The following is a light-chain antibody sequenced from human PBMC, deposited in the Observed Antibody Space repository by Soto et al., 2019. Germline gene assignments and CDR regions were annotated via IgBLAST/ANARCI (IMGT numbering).Light chain of an antibody. CDR3: QHYNSYSEA. CDR1: QSVSGW. CDR2: KAS. J-gene: IGKJ1*01. V-gene: IGKV1-5*03. Sequence: DIQMTQSPSTLSASVGYTVPVTCRASQSVSGWLAWYQQKPGEAPKLLIYKASTLKSGVPSRFSGSGSGTEFTLTISSLQPDDFATYYCQHYNSYSEAFGQGTKVDMK.